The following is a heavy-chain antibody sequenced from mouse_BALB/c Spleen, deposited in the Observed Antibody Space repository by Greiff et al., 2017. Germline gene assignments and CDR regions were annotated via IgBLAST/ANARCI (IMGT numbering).Heavy chain of an antibody. V-gene: IGHV2-9*02. CDR3: ARGSRDDFYYFDD. CDR1: GFSLTSYG. J-gene: IGHJ2*01. Sequence: QVHVKQSGPGLVAPSQSLSITCTVSGFSLTSYGVHWVRQPPGKGLEWLGVIWAGGSTNYNSAHMSRLSTSKDNSKGQVFLKMNSLQTDDTAMYYCARGSRDDFYYFDDWGQGTTLTVSS. D-gene: IGHD2-14*01. CDR2: IWAGGST.